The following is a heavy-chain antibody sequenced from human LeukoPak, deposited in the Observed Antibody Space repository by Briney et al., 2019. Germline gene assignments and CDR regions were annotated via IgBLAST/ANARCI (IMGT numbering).Heavy chain of an antibody. CDR2: ISDTGGST. Sequence: PGGSLRLSCAASGFTFSNYARSWVRQPPGKGLEWVSAISDTGGSTYYADSVKGRFTISRDNSKNTMYLQMTSLRAEDTAVYYCAKGTTQLAAAGLFDYWGQGTLVTVSS. CDR1: GFTFSNYA. V-gene: IGHV3-23*01. J-gene: IGHJ4*02. D-gene: IGHD6-13*01. CDR3: AKGTTQLAAAGLFDY.